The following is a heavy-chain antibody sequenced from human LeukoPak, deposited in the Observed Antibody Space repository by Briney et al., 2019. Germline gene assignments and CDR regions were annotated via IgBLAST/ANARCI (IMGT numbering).Heavy chain of an antibody. CDR1: GGSISSYY. CDR2: INNSGNT. J-gene: IGHJ5*02. D-gene: IGHD2-15*01. CDR3: ARGPRCSGGSCYSVRVDP. Sequence: SETLSLTCTVSGGSISSYYWSWIRQPPGKGLEWIGYINNSGNTNYNPSLKSRVTISVDTSKNQFSLKLSSVTAADTAVYYCARGPRCSGGSCYSVRVDPWGQGTLVTVSS. V-gene: IGHV4-59*12.